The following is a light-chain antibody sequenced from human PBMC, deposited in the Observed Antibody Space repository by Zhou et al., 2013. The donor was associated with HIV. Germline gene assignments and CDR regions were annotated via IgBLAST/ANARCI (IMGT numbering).Light chain of an antibody. J-gene: IGKJ4*01. Sequence: DIQMTQSPSTLSASVGDRVSITCRASQNINNWLAWYQQKPGKAPKLLIYKASNLESGVPSRFSGSGSGTEFTLTISSLQPDDFATYYCQQYNSYPLTFGG. V-gene: IGKV1-5*03. CDR1: QNINNW. CDR3: QQYNSYPLT. CDR2: KAS.